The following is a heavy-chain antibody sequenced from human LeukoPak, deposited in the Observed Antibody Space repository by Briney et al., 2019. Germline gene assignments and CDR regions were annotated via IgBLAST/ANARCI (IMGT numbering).Heavy chain of an antibody. CDR3: ARDGGGYCSGGSCQFDY. J-gene: IGHJ4*02. V-gene: IGHV3-30*03. Sequence: GGSLRLSCAASGFTFSSYGMHWVRQAPGKGLEWVAVILYDGSNKYYADSVKGRFTISRDNAKNSLYLQMNSLRAEDTAVYYCARDGGGYCSGGSCQFDYWGQGTLVTVSS. CDR1: GFTFSSYG. D-gene: IGHD2-15*01. CDR2: ILYDGSNK.